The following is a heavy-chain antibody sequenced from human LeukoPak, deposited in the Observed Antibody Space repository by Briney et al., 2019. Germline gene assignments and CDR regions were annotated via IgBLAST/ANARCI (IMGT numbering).Heavy chain of an antibody. V-gene: IGHV1-24*01. D-gene: IGHD3-22*01. CDR2: FDPEDGET. Sequence: ASVKVSCKVSGYTLTELSMHWVRQAPGKGLEWMGGFDPEDGETIYAQKFQGRVTMTEDTSTDTAYMELSSLRAEDTAVYYCARVSTMIVAHGAFDVWGRGTMVTVSS. J-gene: IGHJ3*01. CDR3: ARVSTMIVAHGAFDV. CDR1: GYTLTELS.